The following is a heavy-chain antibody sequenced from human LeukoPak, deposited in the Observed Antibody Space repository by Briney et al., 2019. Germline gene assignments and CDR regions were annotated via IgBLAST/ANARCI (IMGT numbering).Heavy chain of an antibody. CDR1: GFTFSSYW. CDR2: ISGSGGNT. CDR3: AKGGLRGGTYNDDF. D-gene: IGHD3-16*01. Sequence: GGSLRLSCAASGFTFSSYWMSWVRQAPGKGLEWVSGISGSGGNTYYAEALTGRFTVSRDNSKNTLYLQMNSLRAEDTALYYCAKGGLRGGTYNDDFWGQGTLVTVSS. V-gene: IGHV3-23*01. J-gene: IGHJ4*02.